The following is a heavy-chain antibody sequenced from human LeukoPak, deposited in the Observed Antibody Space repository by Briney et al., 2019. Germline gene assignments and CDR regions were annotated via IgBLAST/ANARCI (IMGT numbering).Heavy chain of an antibody. CDR2: IYYSGST. D-gene: IGHD4/OR15-4a*01. Sequence: SETLSLTCTVSGGSISSGGYYWSWLRQHPGKGLEWIGYIYYSGSTHYNPALKSRVTISVDTSKNQFSLKLSSVTAADTAVYYCARGGMVPPLPFDYWGQGTLVTVSS. J-gene: IGHJ4*02. V-gene: IGHV4-31*03. CDR3: ARGGMVPPLPFDY. CDR1: GGSISSGGYY.